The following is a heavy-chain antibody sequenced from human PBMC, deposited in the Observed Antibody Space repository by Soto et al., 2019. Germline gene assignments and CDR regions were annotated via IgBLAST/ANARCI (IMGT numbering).Heavy chain of an antibody. D-gene: IGHD3-16*01. Sequence: SETLSLTCTVSGGSISSYYWSWIRQPPGKGLEGIGYIYYSGSTNYNPSLKSRVTISVDTSKNQFSLKLSSVTAADTAVYCCARVGRFYDSGVWGGYFEHWGQGTLVTVSS. J-gene: IGHJ4*02. CDR1: GGSISSYY. V-gene: IGHV4-59*12. CDR3: ARVGRFYDSGVWGGYFEH. CDR2: IYYSGST.